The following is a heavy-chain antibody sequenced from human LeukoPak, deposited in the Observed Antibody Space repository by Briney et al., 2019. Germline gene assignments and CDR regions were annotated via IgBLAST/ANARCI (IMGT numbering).Heavy chain of an antibody. D-gene: IGHD2-2*01. CDR1: GGSISSYY. V-gene: IGHV4-4*09. CDR2: IYTSGST. CDR3: ARGRVRPWGLPAAYYFDY. Sequence: SETLSLTCTVSGGSISSYYWSWIRQPPGKGLEWIGYIYTSGSTNYNPSLKSRVTISVDTSKNQFSLKLSSVTAADTAVYYCARGRVRPWGLPAAYYFDYWGQGTLVTVSS. J-gene: IGHJ4*02.